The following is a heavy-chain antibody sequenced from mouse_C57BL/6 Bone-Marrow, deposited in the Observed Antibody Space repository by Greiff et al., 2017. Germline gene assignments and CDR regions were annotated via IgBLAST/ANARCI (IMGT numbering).Heavy chain of an antibody. CDR3: AREEFITTVVAPYYYAMDY. V-gene: IGHV1-69*01. D-gene: IGHD1-1*01. CDR1: GYTFTSYW. CDR2: IDPSDSYT. J-gene: IGHJ4*01. Sequence: VQLQQPGAELVMPGASVKLSCKASGYTFTSYWMHWVKQRPGQGLEWIGEIDPSDSYTNYNQKFKGKSTVTVDKSSSTAYMQLSSLTSEDSAVYYCAREEFITTVVAPYYYAMDYWGQGTSVTVSS.